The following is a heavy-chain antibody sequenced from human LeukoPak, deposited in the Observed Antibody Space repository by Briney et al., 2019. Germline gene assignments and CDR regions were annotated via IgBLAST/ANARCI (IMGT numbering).Heavy chain of an antibody. CDR1: GFTFSSYS. CDR3: ARKLQAKLDY. V-gene: IGHV3-21*01. CDR2: ISSSSSYI. Sequence: PGGSLRLSCAASGFTFSSYSMNWVRQAPGKGLEWVSSISSSSSYIYYADSVRGRFTISRDNAKNSLYLQMNSLRAEDTAVYYCARKLQAKLDYWGQGTLVTVSS. D-gene: IGHD5-24*01. J-gene: IGHJ4*02.